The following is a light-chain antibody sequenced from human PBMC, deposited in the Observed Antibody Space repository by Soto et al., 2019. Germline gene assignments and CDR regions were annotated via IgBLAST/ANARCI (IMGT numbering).Light chain of an antibody. V-gene: IGKV1-5*03. Sequence: DIQIPQSPSTLSGSLGDIVTSTFRSSQTISSWLAWYQQKPGKAPKLLIYKASTLKSGVPSRFSGSGSGTEFTLTISSLQPDDFATYYCQQYNSYSRTFGQGTKWIS. J-gene: IGKJ1*01. CDR1: QTISSW. CDR2: KAS. CDR3: QQYNSYSRT.